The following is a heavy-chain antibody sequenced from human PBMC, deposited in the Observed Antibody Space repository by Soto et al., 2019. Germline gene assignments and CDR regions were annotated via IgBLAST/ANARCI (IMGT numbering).Heavy chain of an antibody. CDR1: GGSFSGYY. CDR3: ARAGWTTVTTNYGMDV. J-gene: IGHJ6*02. V-gene: IGHV4-34*01. Sequence: PSETLSLTCAVYGGSFSGYYWSWFRKPPGKGLEWIGEINHSGSTNYNPSLKSRVTISVDTSKNQFSLKLSSVTAADTAVYYCARAGWTTVTTNYGMDVWGQGTTVTVSS. CDR2: INHSGST. D-gene: IGHD4-4*01.